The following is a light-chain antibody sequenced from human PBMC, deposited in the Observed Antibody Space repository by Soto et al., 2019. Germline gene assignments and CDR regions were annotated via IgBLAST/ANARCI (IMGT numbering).Light chain of an antibody. CDR3: QQSNSTPPP. CDR2: AAS. J-gene: IGKJ4*01. Sequence: DIQMTQSPSALSASGGDRVTITCRASQSITDYLNWYQTKPGQAPNLLIYAASTLQAVVPSRFRVILSGTDFTLTISSLQPEDFSTYFCQQSNSTPPPFGEGTKMDIK. V-gene: IGKV1-39*01. CDR1: QSITDY.